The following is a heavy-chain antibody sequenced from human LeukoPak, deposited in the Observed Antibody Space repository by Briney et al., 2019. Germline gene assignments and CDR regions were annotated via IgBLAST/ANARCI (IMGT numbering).Heavy chain of an antibody. D-gene: IGHD3-22*01. Sequence: PSETLSLTCAVCGGSISSSNWWSWVRQPPGKGLEWIGEIYHSGSTNYNPSLKSRVTISVDKSKNQFSLKLSSVTAADTAVYYCARTDDSSGYYYRDPFDYWGQGTLVTVSS. J-gene: IGHJ4*02. CDR2: IYHSGST. CDR3: ARTDDSSGYYYRDPFDY. CDR1: GGSISSSNW. V-gene: IGHV4-4*02.